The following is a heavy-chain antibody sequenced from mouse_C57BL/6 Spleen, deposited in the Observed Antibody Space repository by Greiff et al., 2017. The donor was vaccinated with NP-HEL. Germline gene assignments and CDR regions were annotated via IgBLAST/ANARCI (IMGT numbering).Heavy chain of an antibody. CDR1: GYTFTSYW. V-gene: IGHV1-72*01. CDR2: IDPNSGGT. J-gene: IGHJ2*01. Sequence: QVQLQQPGAELVKPGASVKLSCKASGYTFTSYWMHWVKQRPGRGLEWIGRIDPNSGGTTYNEKFKSKATLTVDKPSSTAYMQLSSLTSEDSAVYYCARSGLYYGSSHFDYWGQGTTLTVSS. D-gene: IGHD1-1*01. CDR3: ARSGLYYGSSHFDY.